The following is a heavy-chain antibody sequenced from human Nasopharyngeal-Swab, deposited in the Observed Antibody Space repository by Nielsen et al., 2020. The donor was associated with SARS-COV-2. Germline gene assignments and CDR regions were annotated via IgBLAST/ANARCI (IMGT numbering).Heavy chain of an antibody. J-gene: IGHJ4*02. Sequence: SETLSLTCTVSGGSINNYYWSWIRQPPGKGLEWIGYIYYSGSTNFNHSLKSRVTISVDTSKNQFSLKLHSVTAADTAVYYCAGDNPGSGSFGLDYWGQGTLVTVSS. CDR2: IYYSGST. CDR1: GGSINNYY. CDR3: AGDNPGSGSFGLDY. V-gene: IGHV4-59*01. D-gene: IGHD3-10*01.